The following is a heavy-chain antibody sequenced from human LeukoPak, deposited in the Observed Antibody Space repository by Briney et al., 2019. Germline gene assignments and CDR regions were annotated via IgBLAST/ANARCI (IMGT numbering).Heavy chain of an antibody. V-gene: IGHV5-51*01. D-gene: IGHD3-22*01. CDR1: GYSFTSYW. CDR3: ARTDYTYYDSSGYCFDY. CDR2: IYPGDPDT. J-gene: IGHJ4*02. Sequence: GESLKISCKGSGYSFTSYWIGWVRQMPGKGLEWMGIIYPGDPDTRYSPSFQGQVTISADKSISTAYLQWSSLKASDTAMYYCARTDYTYYDSSGYCFDYWGQGTLVTVSS.